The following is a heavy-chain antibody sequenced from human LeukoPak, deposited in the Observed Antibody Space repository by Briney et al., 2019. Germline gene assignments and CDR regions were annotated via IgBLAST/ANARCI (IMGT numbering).Heavy chain of an antibody. CDR3: ASGAKRWLQFGWFDP. V-gene: IGHV1-18*01. CDR1: GYTFTSYG. J-gene: IGHJ5*02. D-gene: IGHD5-24*01. CDR2: ISAYNGNT. Sequence: ASVKVSCKASGYTFTSYGISWVRQAPGQGLEWMGWISAYNGNTNYAQKLQGRVTMTTDTSTSTAYMELSSLRSEDTAVYYCASGAKRWLQFGWFDPWGQGTLVTVSS.